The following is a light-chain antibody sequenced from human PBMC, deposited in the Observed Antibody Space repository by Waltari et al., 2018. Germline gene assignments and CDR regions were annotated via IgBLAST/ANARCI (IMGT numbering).Light chain of an antibody. J-gene: IGKJ1*01. V-gene: IGKV3-15*01. CDR3: QQSKIWPA. CDR1: QRINSD. CDR2: GAS. Sequence: EIVMTQSPATLSVSPGEGATLSCRASQRINSDLAWYQHKPGQAPRLLIYGASTRAAGVPARFSGSGSGTEFTLTISSLQSEDFGVYYCQQSKIWPAFGQGTKVEIK.